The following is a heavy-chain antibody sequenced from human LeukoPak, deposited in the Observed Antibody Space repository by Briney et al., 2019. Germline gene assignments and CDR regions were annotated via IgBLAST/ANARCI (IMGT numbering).Heavy chain of an antibody. J-gene: IGHJ4*02. CDR3: ARWLSYYFDY. V-gene: IGHV3-64*01. CDR1: GFTFSSYA. Sequence: GGSLRLSCAASGFTFSSYAMHRVRQAPGKGLEYVSAISSNGVNTYYANSVKGRFTISRDNSKNTLYLQMGSLRAEDMAVYYCARWLSYYFDYWGQGSLVTVSS. CDR2: ISSNGVNT. D-gene: IGHD2/OR15-2a*01.